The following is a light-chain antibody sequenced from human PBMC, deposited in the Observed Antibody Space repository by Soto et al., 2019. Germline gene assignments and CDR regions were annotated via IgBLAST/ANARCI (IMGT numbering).Light chain of an antibody. J-gene: IGKJ4*01. Sequence: EVVLTQSPGTLSLFPGERATLSCRASQIVTNSYLAWYQQKPGQAPRLLIYGASTRATGIPARFSGSGSGTEFTLTISSLQSEDFAVYYCQQYNNWPSLTFGGGTKVDIK. CDR3: QQYNNWPSLT. CDR1: QIVTNSY. V-gene: IGKV3-15*01. CDR2: GAS.